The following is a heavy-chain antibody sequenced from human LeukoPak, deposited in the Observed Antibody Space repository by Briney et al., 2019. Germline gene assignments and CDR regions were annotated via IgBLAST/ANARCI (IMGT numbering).Heavy chain of an antibody. CDR2: IFYNGNT. J-gene: IGHJ3*02. D-gene: IGHD3-22*01. CDR3: VRNFDSYNAFDI. Sequence: PSETLSLTCTVSGGSISIGGYYWSWIRPHPGKGLEWIGYIFYNGNTYYNPSLKSRLTISGDTSENQFSLKLSSVTAADTAVYYCVRNFDSYNAFDIWGQGTMVAVSS. V-gene: IGHV4-31*03. CDR1: GGSISIGGYY.